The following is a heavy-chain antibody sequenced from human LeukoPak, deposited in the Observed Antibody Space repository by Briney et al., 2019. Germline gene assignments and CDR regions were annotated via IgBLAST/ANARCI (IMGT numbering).Heavy chain of an antibody. J-gene: IGHJ4*02. CDR1: GYTFTGYY. CDR2: INPNSGGT. D-gene: IGHD3-9*01. CDR3: ARVSISTGYYKGDY. Sequence: GASVKVSCKASGYTFTGYYMHWVRQAPGQGLEWMGRINPNSGGTNYAQKFQGRVTMTRDTSISTAYMELSRLRSDDTAVYYCARVSISTGYYKGDYWGQGTLVTVSS. V-gene: IGHV1-2*06.